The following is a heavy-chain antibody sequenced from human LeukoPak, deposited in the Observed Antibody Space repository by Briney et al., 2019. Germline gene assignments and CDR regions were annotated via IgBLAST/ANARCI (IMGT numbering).Heavy chain of an antibody. Sequence: SETLSLTCTVSGGSISSYYWSWIRQPPGKGLEWTGYIYYSGSTNYNPSLKSRVTISVDTSKNQFSLKLSSVTAADTAMYYCARGVQQYYFDYWGQGTLVTVSS. CDR3: ARGVQQYYFDY. CDR1: GGSISSYY. J-gene: IGHJ4*02. CDR2: IYYSGST. V-gene: IGHV4-59*01. D-gene: IGHD6-19*01.